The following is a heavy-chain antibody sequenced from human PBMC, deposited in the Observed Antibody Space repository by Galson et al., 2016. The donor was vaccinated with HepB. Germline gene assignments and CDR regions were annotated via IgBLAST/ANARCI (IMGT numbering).Heavy chain of an antibody. CDR1: GFTFSSYA. CDR3: AKDSSGWYWFPFDY. J-gene: IGHJ4*02. D-gene: IGHD6-19*01. CDR2: ISGSGGST. V-gene: IGHV3-23*01. Sequence: SLRLSCAASGFTFSSYAMNWVRQAPGKGLEWVSTISGSGGSTYYADSVKGRFTISRDNSKNTLYLQMNSLRAEDTAVYYCAKDSSGWYWFPFDYWGQGTLVTVSS.